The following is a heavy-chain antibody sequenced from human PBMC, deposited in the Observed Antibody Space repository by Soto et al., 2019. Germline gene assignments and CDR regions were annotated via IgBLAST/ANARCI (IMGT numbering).Heavy chain of an antibody. V-gene: IGHV3-73*01. Sequence: GGSLRLSCAASGFIFADSTIHWVRQASGKGLEWVGRIRSKAHNYAIEYAESVKGRFVISRDNSRNTAYLQMNSLKTEDTAVYYCTRHDPVGWGDICGQGTTVTVSS. D-gene: IGHD3-16*01. CDR1: GFIFADST. J-gene: IGHJ6*02. CDR3: TRHDPVGWGDI. CDR2: IRSKAHNYAI.